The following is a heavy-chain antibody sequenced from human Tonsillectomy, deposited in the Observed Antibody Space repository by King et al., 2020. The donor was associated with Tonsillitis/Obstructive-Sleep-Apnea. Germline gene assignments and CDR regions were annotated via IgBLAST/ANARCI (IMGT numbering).Heavy chain of an antibody. Sequence: VQLVESGGGLVQPGGSLRLSCAASGFTFSSYSMNWVRQAPGKGLEWVSYISSSNNTVYYADSVKGRFTISRDNAKNYLYLQMNSLIDEDTAVYYCARLRYCSRASCYEGFDYWGQGTLVTVSS. J-gene: IGHJ4*02. CDR3: ARLRYCSRASCYEGFDY. V-gene: IGHV3-48*02. CDR2: ISSSNNTV. CDR1: GFTFSSYS. D-gene: IGHD2-2*01.